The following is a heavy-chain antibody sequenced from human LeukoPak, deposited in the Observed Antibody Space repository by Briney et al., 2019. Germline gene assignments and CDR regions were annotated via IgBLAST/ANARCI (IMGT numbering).Heavy chain of an antibody. J-gene: IGHJ4*02. CDR1: AGSLGSVY. Sequence: SETLSLTCTVSAGSLGSVYWTWIRHPPRGGLEYIGYIYYTVGTNYNPSLKSRVTIYVDTPKNHFSLQLSSVTAADTAVYFCAKYGNSGWVIDNWGQGTLVTVSS. CDR3: AKYGNSGWVIDN. CDR2: IYYTVGT. D-gene: IGHD6-19*01. V-gene: IGHV4-59*08.